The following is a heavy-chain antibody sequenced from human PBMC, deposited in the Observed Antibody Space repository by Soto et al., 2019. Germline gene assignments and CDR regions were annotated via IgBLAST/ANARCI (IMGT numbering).Heavy chain of an antibody. CDR1: GGSFSGYY. V-gene: IGHV4-34*01. J-gene: IGHJ5*02. Sequence: PSETLSLTCAVYGGSFSGYYWSWISHHPGQGLEWIGEINHSGSTNYNPSLKSRVTISVDTSKNQFSLKLSSVTAADTAVYYCARGTPYSSSWWECWFDPWGQGTLVTVSS. CDR3: ARGTPYSSSWWECWFDP. CDR2: INHSGST. D-gene: IGHD6-13*01.